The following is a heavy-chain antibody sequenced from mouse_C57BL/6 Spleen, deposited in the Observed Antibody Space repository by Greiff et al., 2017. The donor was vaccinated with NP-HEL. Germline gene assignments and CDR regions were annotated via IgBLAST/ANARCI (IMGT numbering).Heavy chain of an antibody. D-gene: IGHD1-1*01. J-gene: IGHJ3*01. V-gene: IGHV14-4*01. CDR1: GFNIKDDY. Sequence: EVQLQQSGAELVRPGASVKLSCTASGFNIKDDYMHWVKQRPEQGLEWIGWIDPENGDTEYASKFQGKATITADTSSNTAYLQLSSLTSEDTAVYYCTHYGSSLAWFAYWGQGTLVTVSA. CDR2: IDPENGDT. CDR3: THYGSSLAWFAY.